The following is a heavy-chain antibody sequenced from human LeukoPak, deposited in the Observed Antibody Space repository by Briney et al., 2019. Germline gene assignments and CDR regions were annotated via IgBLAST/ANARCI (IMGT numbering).Heavy chain of an antibody. D-gene: IGHD6-13*01. Sequence: GGSLRLSCAASGFTFSYYWMHWVRQAPGEGLVWVSRINDDGRTTTYADSVKGRITISRDNAKNTLYLQMNSLRAEDTAVYYCARDNRGVAADAFDIWGQGTMVTVSS. V-gene: IGHV3-74*03. J-gene: IGHJ3*02. CDR3: ARDNRGVAADAFDI. CDR1: GFTFSYYW. CDR2: INDDGRTT.